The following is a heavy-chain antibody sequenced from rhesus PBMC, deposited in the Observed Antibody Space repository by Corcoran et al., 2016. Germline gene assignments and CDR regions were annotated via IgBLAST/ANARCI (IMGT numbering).Heavy chain of an antibody. CDR2: INGDSGRT. CDR1: GGSFSSYW. V-gene: IGHV4-80*01. Sequence: QVQLRESGPGLVKPSETLSLTCAVSGGSFSSYWWSWIRQPPGKGLVWIGEINGDSGRTNYLPPLKSRDTISKDAAKNQFALKLSSVTAADTAVYYCARERIWTGLDYWGQGVLVTVSS. D-gene: IGHD3-3*01. J-gene: IGHJ4*01. CDR3: ARERIWTGLDY.